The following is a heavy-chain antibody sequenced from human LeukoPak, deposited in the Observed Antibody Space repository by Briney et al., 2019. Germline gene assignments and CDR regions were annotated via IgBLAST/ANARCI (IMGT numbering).Heavy chain of an antibody. CDR2: ISSSSSYI. CDR3: VRDGGVSGYDLLDY. J-gene: IGHJ4*02. V-gene: IGHV3-21*01. CDR1: GFTFSSYS. Sequence: PGGSLRLSCAASGFTFSSYSMNWVRQAPGKGLEWVSSISSSSSYIYYADSVKGRFTISRDNAKNSLSLQMNSLGAEDTAVYYCVRDGGVSGYDLLDYWGQGTLVTVSS. D-gene: IGHD5-12*01.